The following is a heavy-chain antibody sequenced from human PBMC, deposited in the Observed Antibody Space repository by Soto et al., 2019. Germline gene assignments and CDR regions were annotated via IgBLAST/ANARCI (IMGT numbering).Heavy chain of an antibody. J-gene: IGHJ4*02. V-gene: IGHV3-74*01. D-gene: IGHD3-16*02. CDR2: INSDGSRA. CDR1: GFTLSTYW. CDR3: ARYLGHGDFSDY. Sequence: EVQLVESGGGLVQPGGSLRLSCAASGFTLSTYWMHWVRQAPVKGLVWVSRINSDGSRANYADSVKGRFTISRDNAKNTLYLQRHSLRAEDTAVYYCARYLGHGDFSDYWGQGTLFTVSS.